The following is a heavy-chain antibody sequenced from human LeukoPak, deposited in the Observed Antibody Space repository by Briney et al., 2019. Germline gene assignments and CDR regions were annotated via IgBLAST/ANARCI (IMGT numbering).Heavy chain of an antibody. V-gene: IGHV4-59*11. J-gene: IGHJ4*02. D-gene: IGHD1-7*01. Sequence: PSETLSLTCTVSGASINSHYWSWFRQSPGKGLEWIGHSFYSGSTNYSPSLRSRVTISVDRPNNKFSLRLRSVTAADTAIYYCARGTGNWNFGVWGRGSLINVSS. CDR2: SFYSGST. CDR1: GASINSHY. CDR3: ARGTGNWNFGV.